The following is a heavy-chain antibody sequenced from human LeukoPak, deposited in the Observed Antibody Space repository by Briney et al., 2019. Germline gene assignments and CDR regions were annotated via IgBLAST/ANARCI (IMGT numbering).Heavy chain of an antibody. CDR2: IYHSGST. Sequence: NPSQTLSLTCAVSGGSISSGGYSWSWIRQPPGKGLEWIGYIYHSGSTYYNPSLKSRVTISVDRSKNQFSLKLSSVTAADTAVYYCARGFGIAAAAGYNRFDPWGQGTLVTVSS. J-gene: IGHJ5*02. D-gene: IGHD6-13*01. CDR1: GGSISSGGYS. V-gene: IGHV4-30-2*01. CDR3: ARGFGIAAAAGYNRFDP.